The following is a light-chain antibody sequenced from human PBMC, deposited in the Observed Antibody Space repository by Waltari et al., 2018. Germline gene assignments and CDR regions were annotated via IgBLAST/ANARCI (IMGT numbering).Light chain of an antibody. J-gene: IGKJ1*01. CDR2: KAS. CDR3: QQYNSSPWT. CDR1: QSISSW. V-gene: IGKV1-5*03. Sequence: DIQMTLSPSTLSASVGDRVTIPCRASQSISSWLAWYQQKPGKAPKLLIYKASSLESGVPSRFSGSGSGTEFTLTISSLQPDDFATYYCQQYNSSPWTFGQGTKVEIK.